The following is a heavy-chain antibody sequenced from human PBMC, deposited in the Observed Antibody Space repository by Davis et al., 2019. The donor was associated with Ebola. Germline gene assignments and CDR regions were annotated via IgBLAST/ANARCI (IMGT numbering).Heavy chain of an antibody. CDR1: GFTFSGSA. CDR2: IRSKANSYAR. D-gene: IGHD6-13*01. J-gene: IGHJ4*02. CDR3: TRGYSSSWSSVDY. V-gene: IGHV3-73*01. Sequence: PGGSLRLSCAASGFTFSGSAMHWVRHASGKGLEWVGRIRSKANSYARAYAASVKGMFTISSDDSKNTAYLQMNSLKTEDTAVYYCTRGYSSSWSSVDYWGQGTLVTVSS.